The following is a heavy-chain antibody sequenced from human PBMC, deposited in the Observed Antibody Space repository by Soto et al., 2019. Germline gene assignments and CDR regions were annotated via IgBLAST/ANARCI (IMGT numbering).Heavy chain of an antibody. CDR3: ARVKEWELPNY. CDR2: IWYDGSNK. CDR1: GFTFSSYG. V-gene: IGHV3-33*01. D-gene: IGHD1-26*01. J-gene: IGHJ4*02. Sequence: VQLVESGGGVVQPGRSLRLSCAASGFTFSSYGMHWVRQAPGKGLEWVAVIWYDGSNKYYADSVKGRFTISRDNSKNTLYLQMNSLRAEDTAVYYCARVKEWELPNYWGQGTLVTVSS.